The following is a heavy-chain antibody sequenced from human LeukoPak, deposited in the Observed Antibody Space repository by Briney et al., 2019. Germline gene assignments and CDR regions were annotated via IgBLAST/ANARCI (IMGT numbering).Heavy chain of an antibody. CDR1: GFTFSSYW. D-gene: IGHD6-19*01. Sequence: GGSLRLSCAASGFTFSSYWMTWVRQAPGKGLEWVANIKQDGSEKYYVDSVKGRFTISRDNAKNSLYLQVNSLRAEDTAVYYCAGENDSGWSGPFDYWGQGTLVTVSS. CDR2: IKQDGSEK. CDR3: AGENDSGWSGPFDY. J-gene: IGHJ4*02. V-gene: IGHV3-7*03.